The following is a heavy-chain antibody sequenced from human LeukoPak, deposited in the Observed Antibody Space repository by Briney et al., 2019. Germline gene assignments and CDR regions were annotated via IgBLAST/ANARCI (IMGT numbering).Heavy chain of an antibody. V-gene: IGHV4-31*03. CDR1: GGSISSSGYY. D-gene: IGHD2-15*01. Sequence: PSETLSLTCTVSGGSISSSGYYWSWIRQHPGKGLEWIGYIYYSGSTYYNPSLKSRITISVDTPKNQFSLKLSSVTAADTAVYYCARAGPYCSGGSCRFDFWGQGTLVTVSS. CDR2: IYYSGST. CDR3: ARAGPYCSGGSCRFDF. J-gene: IGHJ4*02.